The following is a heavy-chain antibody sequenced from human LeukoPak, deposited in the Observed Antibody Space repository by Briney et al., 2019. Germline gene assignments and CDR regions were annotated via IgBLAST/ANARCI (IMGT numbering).Heavy chain of an antibody. V-gene: IGHV4-59*01. CDR1: GGSISSYY. CDR2: IYYSGST. CDR3: ARAKLGLGYYYYMDV. Sequence: SETLSLTCTVSGGSISSYYWSWIRQPPGEGLEWIGYIYYSGSTNYNPSLKSRVTISVDTSKNQFSLKLSSVTAADTAVYYCARAKLGLGYYYYMDVWGKGTTVTVSS. D-gene: IGHD7-27*01. J-gene: IGHJ6*03.